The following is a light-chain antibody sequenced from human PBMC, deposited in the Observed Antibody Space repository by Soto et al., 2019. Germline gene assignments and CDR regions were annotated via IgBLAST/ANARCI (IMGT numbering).Light chain of an antibody. Sequence: EIVMTQSPATLSVSPGERATLSCRASQSISINLAWYQQKPGQAPRLLIYGASTRATGIPAGFSGSVSGTDFTLTISSLQSEDFAVYYCQQYNNWPPTFGGGTKVEIK. J-gene: IGKJ4*01. V-gene: IGKV3-15*01. CDR2: GAS. CDR3: QQYNNWPPT. CDR1: QSISIN.